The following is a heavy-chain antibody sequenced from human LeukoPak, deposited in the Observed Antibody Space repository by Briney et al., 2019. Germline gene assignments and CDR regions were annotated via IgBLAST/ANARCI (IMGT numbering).Heavy chain of an antibody. CDR2: IRGKASGGTI. V-gene: IGHV3-49*03. Sequence: GGSLRLSCTASGFSFGDYAMSWFRQAPGKGMEWVSSIRGKASGGTIIYAASVKGRFTISRDDSKSIAYLQTSSLETEDTAVYYCSRGYTHGPEYWGQGTLVTVSS. CDR3: SRGYTHGPEY. J-gene: IGHJ4*02. CDR1: GFSFGDYA. D-gene: IGHD5-18*01.